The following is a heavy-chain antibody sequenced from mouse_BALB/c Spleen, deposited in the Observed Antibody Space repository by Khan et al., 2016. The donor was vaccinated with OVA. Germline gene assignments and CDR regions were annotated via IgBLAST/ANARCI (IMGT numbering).Heavy chain of an antibody. V-gene: IGHV5-6*01. J-gene: IGHJ3*01. CDR2: VSTGGSYT. CDR1: GFTFSTYG. Sequence: EVQLVESGGDLVKPGGSLKLSCAASGFTFSTYGMSWVRQTPDKRLEWVATVSTGGSYTYYPDIVKGRFTISRDNAKNTLDRQMSWLKSEDTAMVYCTRLAYYYDSEGFAYWGQGTLVTVSA. D-gene: IGHD1-1*01. CDR3: TRLAYYYDSEGFAY.